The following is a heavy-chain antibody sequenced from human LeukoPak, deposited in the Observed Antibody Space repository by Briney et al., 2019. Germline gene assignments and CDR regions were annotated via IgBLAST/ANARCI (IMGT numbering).Heavy chain of an antibody. D-gene: IGHD6-19*01. CDR3: AKDHRGAVAGWYNWFDP. V-gene: IGHV3-23*01. J-gene: IGHJ5*02. CDR1: GFTFSSCA. CDR2: ISGSGGST. Sequence: SGGSLRLSCAASGFTFSSCAMSWVRQAPGKGLEWVSAISGSGGSTYYADSVKGRFTISRDNSKNTLYLQMNSLRAEDTAVYYCAKDHRGAVAGWYNWFDPWGQGTLVTVSS.